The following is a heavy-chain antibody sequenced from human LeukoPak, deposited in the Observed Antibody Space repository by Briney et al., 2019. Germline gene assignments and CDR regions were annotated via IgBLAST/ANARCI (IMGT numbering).Heavy chain of an antibody. CDR3: AREPPYTGHCDITTCDVSRFDL. V-gene: IGHV1-18*01. CDR2: ISAHNGHS. Sequence: GASVKVSCKASGYTFTTVAISWVRQAPGQGLEWMGWISAHNGHSIYAQNLQGKVTMTTDTSTNTAYMELNSLTSDDTAVYYCAREPPYTGHCDITTCDVSRFDLWGQGTLVTVSS. D-gene: IGHD2-2*01. J-gene: IGHJ4*02. CDR1: GYTFTTVA.